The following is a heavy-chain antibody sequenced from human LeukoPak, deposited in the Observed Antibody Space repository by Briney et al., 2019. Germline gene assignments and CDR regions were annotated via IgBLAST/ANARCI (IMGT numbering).Heavy chain of an antibody. Sequence: SETLSLTCTVSAGSISSYYWSWIRQPPGKGLEWIGYIYYSGSTNYNPSLKSRVTISVDTSKNQFSLKLSSVTAADTAVYYCARELGATRSFDYWGQGTLLTVSS. J-gene: IGHJ4*02. CDR1: AGSISSYY. V-gene: IGHV4-59*01. D-gene: IGHD1-26*01. CDR3: ARELGATRSFDY. CDR2: IYYSGST.